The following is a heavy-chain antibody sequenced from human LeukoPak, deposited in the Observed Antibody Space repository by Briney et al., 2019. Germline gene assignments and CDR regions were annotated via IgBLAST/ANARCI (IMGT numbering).Heavy chain of an antibody. Sequence: SETLSLTRTVSGGSITSYYWSWVRQPPGKGLEWIGYIYYSGSTNYNPSLKSRVTISVDTSKNQFSLKLNSVTAADTAMYYCARGGTRYYYGMDVWGQGTTVTVSS. CDR1: GGSITSYY. D-gene: IGHD1-1*01. CDR2: IYYSGST. J-gene: IGHJ6*02. CDR3: ARGGTRYYYGMDV. V-gene: IGHV4-59*01.